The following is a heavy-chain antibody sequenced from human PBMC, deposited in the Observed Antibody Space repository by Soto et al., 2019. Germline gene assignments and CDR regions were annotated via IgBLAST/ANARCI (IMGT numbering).Heavy chain of an antibody. CDR3: ARYISGRGFKA. V-gene: IGHV1-8*01. CDR2: MRANSGYT. D-gene: IGHD2-15*01. CDR1: GDIFTNFD. Sequence: QVQLVQSGAEVKKPGASVKVSCKASGDIFTNFDFNWVRQATGQGLEWVGWMRANSGYTGQAQKCQGRVTMTRDTSMGTTSMELRGLRSDDTAVYYCARYISGRGFKARGKGTLVIVSS. J-gene: IGHJ4*02.